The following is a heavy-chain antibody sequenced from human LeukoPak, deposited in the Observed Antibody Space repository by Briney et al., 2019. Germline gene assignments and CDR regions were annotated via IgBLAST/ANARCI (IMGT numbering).Heavy chain of an antibody. CDR2: IKQDGSEK. Sequence: GGSLRLSCAASGFTLSSYWMTWVRQAPGKGLEWVANIKQDGSEKYYVDSVKGRFIISRDNAKNSLYLQINSLRVEDTAVYYCAREAHFMVRGVIIRRDGLDVWGKRTTVTVSS. V-gene: IGHV3-7*03. D-gene: IGHD3-10*01. CDR3: AREAHFMVRGVIIRRDGLDV. J-gene: IGHJ6*04. CDR1: GFTLSSYW.